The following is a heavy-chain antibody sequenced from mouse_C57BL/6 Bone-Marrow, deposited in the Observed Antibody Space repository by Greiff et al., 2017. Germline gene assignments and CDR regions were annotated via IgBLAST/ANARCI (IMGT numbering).Heavy chain of an antibody. CDR3: ARYNYGYPYYYAMDY. J-gene: IGHJ4*01. D-gene: IGHD2-2*01. CDR2: INPNYGTT. CDR1: GYSFTDYN. Sequence: QLQESGPELVKPGASVKISCTASGYSFTDYNMNWVKQSNGKSLEWIGVINPNYGTTSYNQKFKGKATLTVDQSSSTAYMQLNSLTSEDSAVYYCARYNYGYPYYYAMDYWGQGTSVTVSS. V-gene: IGHV1-39*01.